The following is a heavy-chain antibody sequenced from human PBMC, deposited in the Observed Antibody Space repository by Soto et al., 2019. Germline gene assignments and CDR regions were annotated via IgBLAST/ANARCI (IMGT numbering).Heavy chain of an antibody. Sequence: SETPSLTCPVSGGSISSYYWSWIRQPPGKGLEWIGYIYYSGSTNYNPSLKSRVTISVDTSKNQFSLKLSSVTAADTAVYYCARDCISTSCYVDAFDIWGQGTMVTVSS. J-gene: IGHJ3*02. V-gene: IGHV4-59*01. CDR1: GGSISSYY. CDR3: ARDCISTSCYVDAFDI. CDR2: IYYSGST. D-gene: IGHD2-2*01.